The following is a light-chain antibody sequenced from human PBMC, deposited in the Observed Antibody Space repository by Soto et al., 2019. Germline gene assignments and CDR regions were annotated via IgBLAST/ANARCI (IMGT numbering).Light chain of an antibody. CDR3: QQRTNWPPALS. Sequence: EIVLTQSPATPSLSPGERATLSCRASQSVSSFLAWYQQKPGQTPRLLIYDASKRATGIPVRFSGSGSGTDFTLTTSSLEPEDFAVYSCQQRTNWPPALSFGGGTKVEI. J-gene: IGKJ4*01. V-gene: IGKV3-11*01. CDR2: DAS. CDR1: QSVSSF.